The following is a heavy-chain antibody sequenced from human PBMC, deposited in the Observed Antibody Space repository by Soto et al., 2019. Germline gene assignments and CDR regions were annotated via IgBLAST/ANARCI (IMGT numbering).Heavy chain of an antibody. CDR2: MSYDGSNK. CDR1: GFTFSNYG. J-gene: IGHJ4*02. Sequence: PGGSLRLSCAASGFTFSNYGMHWVRQAPGKGLEWVAVMSYDGSNKYYADSVKGRFTISRDNSKNTLYLQMNSLRAEDTAVYYCAKEVWGYCSGGTFYSFDYWGQGTLVTVSS. CDR3: AKEVWGYCSGGTFYSFDY. D-gene: IGHD2-15*01. V-gene: IGHV3-30*18.